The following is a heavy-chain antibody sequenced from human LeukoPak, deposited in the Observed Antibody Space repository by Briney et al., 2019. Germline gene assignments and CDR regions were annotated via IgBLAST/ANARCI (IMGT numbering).Heavy chain of an antibody. D-gene: IGHD1-26*01. CDR1: GYTFTGYY. CDR2: INPNSGGT. CDR3: ARGRPGPSTYSGSYLNY. J-gene: IGHJ4*02. V-gene: IGHV1-2*02. Sequence: GASVKVSCKASGYTFTGYYMHWVRQAPGQGLEWMGWINPNSGGTNYAQKFQGRVTMTRDTSISTAYMELSKLRSDDTAVYYCARGRPGPSTYSGSYLNYWGQGTLVTVSS.